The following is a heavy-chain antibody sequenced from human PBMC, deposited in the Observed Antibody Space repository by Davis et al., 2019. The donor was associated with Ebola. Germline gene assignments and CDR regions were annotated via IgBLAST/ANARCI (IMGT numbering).Heavy chain of an antibody. CDR3: VSTYYLKGDV. D-gene: IGHD3-10*01. CDR1: GFTFSSYW. Sequence: PGGSLRLSCAASGFTFSSYWMSWVRQAPGKGLEWVSIISWNSANIGYADSVKGRFTISRDNSKNTLYLQMKSLRAEDTAIYYCVSTYYLKGDVWGQGTTVTVSS. J-gene: IGHJ6*02. V-gene: IGHV3-23*01. CDR2: ISWNSANI.